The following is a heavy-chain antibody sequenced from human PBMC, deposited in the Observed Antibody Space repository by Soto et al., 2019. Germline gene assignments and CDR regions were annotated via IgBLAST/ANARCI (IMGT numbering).Heavy chain of an antibody. CDR1: GDSISSGDYY. D-gene: IGHD6-13*01. Sequence: SETLSLTCSVSGDSISSGDYYWSWIRQHPGKGLEWIGYIYYSGSTYYNPSLKSRVTISVDTSKNQFSLKLSSVTAADTAVYYCASRRDLAAAVDYWGQGTLVTVSS. V-gene: IGHV4-31*03. CDR2: IYYSGST. J-gene: IGHJ4*02. CDR3: ASRRDLAAAVDY.